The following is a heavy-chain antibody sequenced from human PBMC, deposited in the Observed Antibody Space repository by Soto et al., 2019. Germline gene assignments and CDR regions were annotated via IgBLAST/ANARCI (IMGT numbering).Heavy chain of an antibody. CDR3: ATLMTYYFDY. D-gene: IGHD2-21*02. Sequence: SETLSLTCTVSGGSISSYYWSWIRQPPGKGLEWIGYIYYSGSTNYNPSLKSRVPISVDTSKNQFSLKLSSVTAADTAVYYCATLMTYYFDYWGQGTLVTVSS. V-gene: IGHV4-59*08. J-gene: IGHJ4*02. CDR1: GGSISSYY. CDR2: IYYSGST.